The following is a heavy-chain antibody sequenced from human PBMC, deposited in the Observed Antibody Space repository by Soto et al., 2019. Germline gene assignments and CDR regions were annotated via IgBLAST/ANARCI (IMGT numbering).Heavy chain of an antibody. J-gene: IGHJ4*02. CDR3: AREEGDIVATRFDY. CDR2: IIPIFGTA. Sequence: ASVKVSCKASGGTFSSYAISWVRQAPGQGLEWMGGIIPIFGTADYAQKFQGRVTITADDSTSTAYMELSSLRSDDTAVYYCAREEGDIVATRFDYWGQGTLVTVSS. V-gene: IGHV1-69*13. CDR1: GGTFSSYA. D-gene: IGHD5-12*01.